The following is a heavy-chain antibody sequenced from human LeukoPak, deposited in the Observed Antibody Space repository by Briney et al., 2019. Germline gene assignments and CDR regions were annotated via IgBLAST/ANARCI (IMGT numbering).Heavy chain of an antibody. CDR3: AKGFFGSGSFPHNFDY. CDR1: GFTFSSYS. V-gene: IGHV3-23*01. Sequence: GGSLRLSCAASGFTFSSYSINWVRQAPGKGLEWVAIVRGNGDSTHYADSVKGRFTISRDNSKNMLYLQMNSLRDEDTAVYYCAKGFFGSGSFPHNFDYWGQGTLVTVSS. D-gene: IGHD3-10*01. J-gene: IGHJ4*02. CDR2: VRGNGDST.